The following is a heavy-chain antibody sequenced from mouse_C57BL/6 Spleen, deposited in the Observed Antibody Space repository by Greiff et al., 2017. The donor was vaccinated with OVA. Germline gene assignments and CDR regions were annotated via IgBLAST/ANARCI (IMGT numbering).Heavy chain of an antibody. CDR3: ARGYYGSSYFDY. D-gene: IGHD1-1*01. CDR2: FHPYNDDT. CDR1: GYTFTTYP. J-gene: IGHJ2*01. Sequence: VKLVESGAELVKPGASVKMSCKASGYTFTTYPIEWMKQNHGKSLEWIGNFHPYNDDTKYNEKFKGKATLTVEKSSSTVYLELSRLTSDDSAVYYCARGYYGSSYFDYWGQGTTLTVSS. V-gene: IGHV1-47*01.